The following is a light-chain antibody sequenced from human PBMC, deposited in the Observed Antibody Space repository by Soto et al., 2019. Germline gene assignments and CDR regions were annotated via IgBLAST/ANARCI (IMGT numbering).Light chain of an antibody. CDR1: QSISSW. J-gene: IGKJ3*01. CDR2: DAS. Sequence: DIQMTQSPSTLSASVGDRVTITCRASQSISSWLAWYQQKPGKAPKLLIYDASSLESGVPSRFSGSGSGTEFTLTISSLQPDDFATYYCLQFNSYSSFGPGTKVDIK. V-gene: IGKV1-5*01. CDR3: LQFNSYSS.